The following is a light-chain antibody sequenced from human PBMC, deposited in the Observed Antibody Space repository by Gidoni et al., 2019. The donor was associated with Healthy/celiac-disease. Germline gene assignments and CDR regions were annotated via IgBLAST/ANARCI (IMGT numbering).Light chain of an antibody. Sequence: EIELTQSTATLSVSPGERATLSCRSSQSVSSYLAWYQQHPGQAPRLLIYDASNRATGIPARFSGSGSWTDFTLTISSLEPEDFAVYSCQQRSNWPPEITFGQGTRLEIQ. CDR2: DAS. CDR1: QSVSSY. J-gene: IGKJ5*01. V-gene: IGKV3-11*01. CDR3: QQRSNWPPEIT.